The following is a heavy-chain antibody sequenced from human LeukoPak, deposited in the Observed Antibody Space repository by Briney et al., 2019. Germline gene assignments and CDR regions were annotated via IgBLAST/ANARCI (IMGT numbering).Heavy chain of an antibody. J-gene: IGHJ4*02. CDR3: ARDRGDYYFDY. CDR2: IYSGGST. Sequence: GGSLRLSCAASGFTVSSNYMSWVRQAPGKGLEWVSVIYSGGSTYYADSVKGRFTVSRDNSKNTLYLQMNSLRAEDTAVYYCARDRGDYYFDYWGQGTLVTVSS. V-gene: IGHV3-66*02. D-gene: IGHD2-21*02. CDR1: GFTVSSNY.